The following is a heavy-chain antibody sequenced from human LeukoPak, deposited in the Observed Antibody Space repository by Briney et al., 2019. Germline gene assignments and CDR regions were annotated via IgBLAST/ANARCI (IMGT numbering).Heavy chain of an antibody. D-gene: IGHD6-13*01. V-gene: IGHV1-46*01. CDR3: AREVSGYSNIDY. CDR1: GYTFTSYY. CDR2: INPGRGNT. Sequence: ASVKVSCKASGYTFTSYYIHWVRQSPGQGLEWLGIINPGRGNTDYAQKFQGRVTMTRDTSTSTVYMELTTLRSDDTAVYYCAREVSGYSNIDYWGQGTLVTVSS. J-gene: IGHJ4*02.